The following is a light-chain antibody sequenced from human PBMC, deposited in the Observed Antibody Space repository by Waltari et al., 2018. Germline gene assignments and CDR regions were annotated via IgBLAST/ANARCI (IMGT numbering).Light chain of an antibody. Sequence: EILMTQSPGTLSVSPGETATLPCRARQSLSRNLAWYQLKPGQAPRLLIYAASTGATGIPARFSGSGSGTEFTLTISSLQSEDFAVYYCQQYSDWPPLTFGGGTKVEIK. CDR2: AAS. CDR1: QSLSRN. CDR3: QQYSDWPPLT. J-gene: IGKJ4*01. V-gene: IGKV3-15*01.